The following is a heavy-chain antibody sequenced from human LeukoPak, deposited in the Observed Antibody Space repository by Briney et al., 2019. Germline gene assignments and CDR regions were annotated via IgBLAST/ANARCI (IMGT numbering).Heavy chain of an antibody. CDR1: GYTFTTYG. CDR3: ARGGSITTIRGVIITDAFDI. Sequence: ASVKVSCKASGYTFTTYGIIWVRQAPGQGLEWMGWISAYNGNTNYAQKLQGRVTMTTDTSTTTAYMELRSLRSDDTAMYYCARGGSITTIRGVIITDAFDIWGQGTMVTVSS. CDR2: ISAYNGNT. D-gene: IGHD3-10*01. J-gene: IGHJ3*02. V-gene: IGHV1-18*01.